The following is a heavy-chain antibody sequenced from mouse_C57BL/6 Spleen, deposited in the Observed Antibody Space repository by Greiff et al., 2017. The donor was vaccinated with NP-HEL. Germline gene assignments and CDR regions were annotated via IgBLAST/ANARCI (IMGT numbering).Heavy chain of an antibody. CDR3: TRDIYYYGSSYFDY. V-gene: IGHV5-9-1*02. Sequence: EVNVVESGEGLVKPGGSLKLSCAASGFTFSSYAMSWVRQTPEKRLEWVAYISSGGDYIYYADTVKGRFTISRDNARNTLYLQMSSLKSEDTAMYYCTRDIYYYGSSYFDYWGQGTTLTVSS. D-gene: IGHD1-1*01. CDR1: GFTFSSYA. J-gene: IGHJ2*01. CDR2: ISSGGDYI.